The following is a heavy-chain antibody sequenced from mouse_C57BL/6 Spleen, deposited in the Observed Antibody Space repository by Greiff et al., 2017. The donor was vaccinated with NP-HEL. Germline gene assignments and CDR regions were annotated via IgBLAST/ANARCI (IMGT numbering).Heavy chain of an antibody. J-gene: IGHJ4*01. CDR3: ALYTNQGSYAMDY. CDR2: INPYNGGT. D-gene: IGHD1-3*01. V-gene: IGHV1-19*01. Sequence: EVQGVESGPVLVKPGASVKMSCKASGYTFTDYYMNWVKQSHGKSLEWIGVINPYNGGTSYNQKFKGKATLTVDKSSSTAYMELNSLTSEDSAVYYCALYTNQGSYAMDYWGQGTSVTVSS. CDR1: GYTFTDYY.